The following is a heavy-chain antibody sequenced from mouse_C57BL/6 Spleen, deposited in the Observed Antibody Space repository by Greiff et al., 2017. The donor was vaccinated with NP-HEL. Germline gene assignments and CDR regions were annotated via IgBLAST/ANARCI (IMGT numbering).Heavy chain of an antibody. CDR2: IDPNSGGT. CDR3: ARSGTVVATNYFDD. V-gene: IGHV1-72*01. CDR1: GYTFTSYW. D-gene: IGHD1-1*01. J-gene: IGHJ2*01. Sequence: QVHVKQPGAELVKPGASVKLSCKASGYTFTSYWMHWVKQRPGRGLEWIGRIDPNSGGTKYNEKFKSKATLTVDKPSSTAYMQISSLTSKNSAVYYCARSGTVVATNYFDDWGQGTALTVSS.